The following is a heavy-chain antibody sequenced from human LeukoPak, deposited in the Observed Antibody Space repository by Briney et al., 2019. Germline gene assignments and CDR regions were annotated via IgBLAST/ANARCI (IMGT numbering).Heavy chain of an antibody. CDR1: GGSISSGGYY. CDR3: ARTPSFSYSSSWYNWFDP. V-gene: IGHV4-30-4*08. Sequence: PSETLSLTCAVSGGSISSGGYYWSWIRQHPGKGLEWIGYIYYSGSAYYNPSLKSRVTISVDTSKNQFSLKLSSVTAADTAVYYCARTPSFSYSSSWYNWFDPWGQGTLVTVSS. CDR2: IYYSGSA. D-gene: IGHD6-13*01. J-gene: IGHJ5*02.